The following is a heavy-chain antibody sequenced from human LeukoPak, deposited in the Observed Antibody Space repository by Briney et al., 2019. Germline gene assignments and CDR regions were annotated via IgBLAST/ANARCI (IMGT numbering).Heavy chain of an antibody. V-gene: IGHV3-30*01. J-gene: IGHJ6*03. D-gene: IGHD1-14*01. Sequence: GRSLRLSCAASGFTFSSYAMHWVRQAPGKGLEWVAVISYDGSNKYDADSVKGRFTISRDNSKNTLYLQMNSLRAEDTAVYYCARENLNYYYFYMDVWGKGTTVTVSS. CDR1: GFTFSSYA. CDR2: ISYDGSNK. CDR3: ARENLNYYYFYMDV.